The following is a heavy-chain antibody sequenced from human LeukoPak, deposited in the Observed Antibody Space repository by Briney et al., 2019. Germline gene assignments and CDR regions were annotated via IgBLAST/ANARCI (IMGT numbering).Heavy chain of an antibody. D-gene: IGHD4-17*01. CDR1: GFTFIDYY. J-gene: IGHJ2*01. V-gene: IGHV3-11*04. CDR3: ATSVTRRRLDWFIDL. CDR2: ISSSAGTI. Sequence: GGSLRLSCAASGFTFIDYYMSWIRQAPGKGLEWISYISSSAGTIHYVDSVKGRFTISRDNAKNSLYLQMDSLRVEDTAVYYCATSVTRRRLDWFIDLWGRGTLVSVSS.